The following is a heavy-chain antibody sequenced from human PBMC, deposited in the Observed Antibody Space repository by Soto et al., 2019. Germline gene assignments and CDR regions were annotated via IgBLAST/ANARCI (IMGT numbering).Heavy chain of an antibody. D-gene: IGHD5-18*01. CDR3: ARVLLDTAMASPPYYFDY. CDR2: IIPIFGTA. CDR1: GGTFSSYA. Sequence: QVQLVQSGAEVKKPGSSVKVSCKASGGTFSSYAISWVRQAPGQGLEWMGGIIPIFGTANYAQKFQGRVTITADESTSTAYMELSSLRSEDTAVYYCARVLLDTAMASPPYYFDYWGQGTLVTVS. J-gene: IGHJ4*02. V-gene: IGHV1-69*01.